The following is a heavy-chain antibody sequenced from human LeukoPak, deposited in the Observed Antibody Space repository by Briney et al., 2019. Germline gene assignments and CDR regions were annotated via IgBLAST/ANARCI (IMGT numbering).Heavy chain of an antibody. CDR3: ARGPSVPRLTDRFDY. J-gene: IGHJ4*02. V-gene: IGHV3-30*12. D-gene: IGHD4-11*01. CDR1: GLTLSSYG. CDR2: ISYDGSNK. Sequence: TGGSLRLSCAASGLTLSSYGMHWVRQAPGKGLEWVAVISYDGSNKYYADSVKGRFTISRDNSKNTLYLQMNSLRAEDTAVYYCARGPSVPRLTDRFDYWGQGTLVTVSS.